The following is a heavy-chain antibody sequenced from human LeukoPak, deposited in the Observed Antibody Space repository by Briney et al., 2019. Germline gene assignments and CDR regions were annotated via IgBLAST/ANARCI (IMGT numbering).Heavy chain of an antibody. D-gene: IGHD7-27*01. CDR3: ARDLNWETY. V-gene: IGHV3-7*01. Sequence: GGSLRLSCAASGFTFSNYWMSWVRQAPGKGLEWVANIKQDRSEKYYVDSVKGRFTISRDNAKNSLSLQMNSLRAEDTAVYYCARDLNWETYWGQGTLVTVSS. CDR1: GFTFSNYW. J-gene: IGHJ4*02. CDR2: IKQDRSEK.